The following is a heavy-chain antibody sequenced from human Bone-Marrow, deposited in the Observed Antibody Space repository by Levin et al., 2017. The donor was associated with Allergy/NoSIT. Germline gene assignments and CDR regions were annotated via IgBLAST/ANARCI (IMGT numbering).Heavy chain of an antibody. CDR1: GFTFRNYW. Sequence: GESLKISCAASGFTFRNYWMHWVRQAPGKGLVWVSRINSDGTDISYADSVKGRFTISRDNAKNTLYLQMGSLRAEDTAVYYCARDDHDERSVNGDYWGQGTLVTVST. D-gene: IGHD3-3*01. CDR2: INSDGTDI. J-gene: IGHJ4*02. CDR3: ARDDHDERSVNGDY. V-gene: IGHV3-74*01.